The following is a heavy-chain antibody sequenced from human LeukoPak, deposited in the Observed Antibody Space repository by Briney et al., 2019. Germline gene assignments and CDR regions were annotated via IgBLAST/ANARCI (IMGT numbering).Heavy chain of an antibody. V-gene: IGHV4-59*01. CDR1: GGSISSYY. CDR2: IYYSGST. D-gene: IGHD3-22*01. Sequence: SETLSLTCTVSGGSISSYYWSWIRQPPGKGLEWIGYIYYSGSTNYNPSLKSRVTISVDTSKNQFSLKLSSVTAADTAVYCCARGYYYDSSGYYPGAFDIWGQGTMVTVSS. CDR3: ARGYYYDSSGYYPGAFDI. J-gene: IGHJ3*02.